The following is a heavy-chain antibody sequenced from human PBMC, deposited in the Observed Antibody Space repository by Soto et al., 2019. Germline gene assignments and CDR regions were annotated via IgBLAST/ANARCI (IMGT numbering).Heavy chain of an antibody. CDR1: GFTFTNYA. J-gene: IGHJ3*01. Sequence: EVQLLESGGGLVQPGGSLRLSCAASGFTFTNYAMSWVRQAPGKGLEWVSTVSGGGDGTYYADSVKGRFSTSRDNSRNTVYLPMNSLRAEDTAVYYCAKKGLGSLATYCNYGDCHYAFDLWGQGTIVTVSS. CDR2: VSGGGDGT. D-gene: IGHD2-21*02. CDR3: AKKGLGSLATYCNYGDCHYAFDL. V-gene: IGHV3-23*01.